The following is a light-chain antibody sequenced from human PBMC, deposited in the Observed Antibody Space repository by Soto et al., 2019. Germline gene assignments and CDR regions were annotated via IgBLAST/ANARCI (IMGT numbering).Light chain of an antibody. CDR2: GAF. V-gene: IGKV3-11*01. CDR1: PSVTNY. CDR3: QQRNIWPPVT. J-gene: IGKJ5*01. Sequence: EIVLTQSPATLSLSPGERATLSCRASPSVTNYLAWYQQKPGQPPRLLIYGAFNRAAGIPARFSGSGSGTDFTLTISSLDPEDSAVYYCQQRNIWPPVTFGQGTRLEI.